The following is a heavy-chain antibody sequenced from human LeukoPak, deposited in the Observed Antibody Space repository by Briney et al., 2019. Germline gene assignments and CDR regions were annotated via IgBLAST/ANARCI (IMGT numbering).Heavy chain of an antibody. D-gene: IGHD3-10*01. CDR2: IWYDGSNK. Sequence: PGGSLRLSCAASGFTFSSYGMHWVRQAPGKGLEWVAVIWYDGSNKYYADSVKGRFTISRDNSKNTLYLQMNSPRAEDTAVYYCARSGSGGSGSYYASGYYGMDVWGKGTTVTVSS. V-gene: IGHV3-33*01. CDR3: ARSGSGGSGSYYASGYYGMDV. CDR1: GFTFSSYG. J-gene: IGHJ6*04.